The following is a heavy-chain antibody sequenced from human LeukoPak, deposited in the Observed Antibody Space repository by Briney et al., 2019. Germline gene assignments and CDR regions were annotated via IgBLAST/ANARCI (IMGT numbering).Heavy chain of an antibody. Sequence: SETLSLTCTVSGGSISSYYWSWIRQPPGKGLEWIGYIYYSGNTNYNPSLKSRVTISVDTSKNQFSLKLSSVTAADTAVYYCARLDYVRWFDPWGQGTLVTVSS. D-gene: IGHD3-10*02. CDR2: IYYSGNT. J-gene: IGHJ5*02. CDR3: ARLDYVRWFDP. V-gene: IGHV4-59*08. CDR1: GGSISSYY.